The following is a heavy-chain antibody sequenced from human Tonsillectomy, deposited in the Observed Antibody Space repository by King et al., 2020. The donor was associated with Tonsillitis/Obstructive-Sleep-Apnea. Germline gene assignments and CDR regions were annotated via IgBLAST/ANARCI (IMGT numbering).Heavy chain of an antibody. CDR3: ARGSSTDFDY. D-gene: IGHD2-2*01. CDR1: GDSISSGGYY. Sequence: VQLQESGPGLVKPSQTLSLTCTVSGDSISSGGYYWCWVRQYPGKGLEWIGYIFYSGTHNYNPSLQSRVSMSIDTTKNQFSLMLTSVTAADTAVYYCARGSSTDFDYWGRGTLVTVSS. CDR2: IFYSGTH. V-gene: IGHV4-31*03. J-gene: IGHJ4*02.